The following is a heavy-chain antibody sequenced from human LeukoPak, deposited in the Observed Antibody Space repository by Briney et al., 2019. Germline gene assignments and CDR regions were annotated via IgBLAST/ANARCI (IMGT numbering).Heavy chain of an antibody. Sequence: GGSLRLSCAACGFTFSPYTMNWVRQAPGKGLEWISYISSSSNTISYADSVKGRFTISRDNAKNSLYLQMNSLRAEDTAVYYCARNRWYAFDYWGQGTLVTVSS. CDR2: ISSSSNTI. CDR3: ARNRWYAFDY. J-gene: IGHJ4*02. CDR1: GFTFSPYT. V-gene: IGHV3-48*01. D-gene: IGHD4-23*01.